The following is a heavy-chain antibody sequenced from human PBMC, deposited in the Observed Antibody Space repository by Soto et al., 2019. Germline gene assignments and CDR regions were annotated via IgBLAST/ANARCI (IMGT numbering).Heavy chain of an antibody. D-gene: IGHD3-9*01. CDR1: GYTFTSYY. CDR2: INPSGGST. CDR3: ARVDGSSYYDILTGYYSDY. J-gene: IGHJ4*02. Sequence: ASVKVSCKASGYTFTSYYMHWVRQAPGQGLEWMGIINPSGGSTSYAQKFQGRVTMTRDTSTSTVYMELSSLRFEDTAVYYCARVDGSSYYDILTGYYSDYWGQGTLVTVSS. V-gene: IGHV1-46*03.